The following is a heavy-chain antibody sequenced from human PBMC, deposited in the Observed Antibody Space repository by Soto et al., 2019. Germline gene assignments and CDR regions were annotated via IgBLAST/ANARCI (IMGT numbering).Heavy chain of an antibody. CDR1: GFTFSSYW. J-gene: IGHJ6*02. CDR2: IKQDGSEK. V-gene: IGHV3-7*05. D-gene: IGHD4-17*01. Sequence: GGSLRLSCAASGFTFSSYWMSWVRQAPGKGLEWVANIKQDGSEKYYVDSVKGRFTISRANAKNSLYLQMNSLRAEDTAVYYCAREVGHGVYDYGDYVLFYPPFLYYGMDVWGQGTTVTVSS. CDR3: AREVGHGVYDYGDYVLFYPPFLYYGMDV.